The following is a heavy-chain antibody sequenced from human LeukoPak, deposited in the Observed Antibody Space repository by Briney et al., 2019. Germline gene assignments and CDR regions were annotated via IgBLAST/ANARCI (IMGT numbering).Heavy chain of an antibody. V-gene: IGHV3-23*01. Sequence: QTGGSLRLSCAASGFTFSSYAMSWVRQAPGKGLEWVSAISGSGGSTYYADSVKGRFTISRDNSKNTLYLQMDSLRAEDTAVYYCAKDQTTVITGWFDPWGQGTLVTVSS. CDR3: AKDQTTVITGWFDP. D-gene: IGHD4-11*01. CDR1: GFTFSSYA. J-gene: IGHJ5*02. CDR2: ISGSGGST.